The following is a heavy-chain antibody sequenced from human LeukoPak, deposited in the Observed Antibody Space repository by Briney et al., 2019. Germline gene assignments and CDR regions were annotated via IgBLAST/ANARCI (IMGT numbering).Heavy chain of an antibody. D-gene: IGHD2-2*01. CDR1: GGPFSGYY. CDR3: ARRMPIRNFQH. Sequence: PSETLSLTCAVYGGPFSGYYWSWIRQPPGKGLEWIGEINHSGSTNYNPSLKSRVTISVDTSKNQFSLKLSSVTAADTAVYYCARRMPIRNFQHWGQGTLVTVSS. V-gene: IGHV4-34*01. J-gene: IGHJ1*01. CDR2: INHSGST.